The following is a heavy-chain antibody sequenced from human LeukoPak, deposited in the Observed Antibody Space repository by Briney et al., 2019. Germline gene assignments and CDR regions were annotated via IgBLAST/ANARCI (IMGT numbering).Heavy chain of an antibody. Sequence: GESLKISCKGSGYSFTSYWIGWVRQMPGKGLEWMGIIYPGDSDTRYSPSFQGQVTISADKSISTAYLQWSSLKASDTAMYYCARPRCSGGSCYYFDYWDQGTLVTVSS. D-gene: IGHD2-15*01. CDR1: GYSFTSYW. CDR3: ARPRCSGGSCYYFDY. CDR2: IYPGDSDT. J-gene: IGHJ4*02. V-gene: IGHV5-51*01.